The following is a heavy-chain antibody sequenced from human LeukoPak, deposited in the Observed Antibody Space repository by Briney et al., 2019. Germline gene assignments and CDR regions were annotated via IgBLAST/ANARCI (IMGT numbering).Heavy chain of an antibody. V-gene: IGHV4-39*01. Sequence: QPSETLSLTCTVSGGSISSSSYYWGWIRQPPGKGLEWIGSIYYSGSTYYNPSLKSRVTISVDTSKNQFSLKLSSVTAADTAVYYCARLRAAAAENDYWGQGTLVTVSS. D-gene: IGHD6-13*01. J-gene: IGHJ4*02. CDR1: GGSISSSSYY. CDR2: IYYSGST. CDR3: ARLRAAAAENDY.